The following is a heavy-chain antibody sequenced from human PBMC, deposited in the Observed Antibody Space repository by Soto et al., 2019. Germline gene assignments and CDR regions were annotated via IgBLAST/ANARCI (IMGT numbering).Heavy chain of an antibody. CDR2: IYYSGST. V-gene: IGHV4-61*01. CDR3: ARCTAIYYYGMDV. Sequence: SETLSLTCTVSGGSVSSGSYYWSWIRQPPGKGLEWIGYIYYSGSTSYNPSLKSRVTISVDTSKNQFSLKLSSVTAADTAVYYCARCTAIYYYGMDVWGQGTTVTVSS. D-gene: IGHD5-18*01. J-gene: IGHJ6*02. CDR1: GGSVSSGSYY.